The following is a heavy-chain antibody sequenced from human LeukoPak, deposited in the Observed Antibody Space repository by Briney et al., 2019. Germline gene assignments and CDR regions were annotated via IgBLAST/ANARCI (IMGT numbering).Heavy chain of an antibody. J-gene: IGHJ4*02. Sequence: GGSLRLSCAASGFTFSSYAMSWVRQAPGKGLEWVSGISDSGDITYYADSVKGRFTISRDSSKNTLYVQMNSLRAEDTAVYYCAKVEAAGIFIDYWGQGTLVTVSS. CDR2: ISDSGDIT. CDR1: GFTFSSYA. V-gene: IGHV3-23*01. D-gene: IGHD6-13*01. CDR3: AKVEAAGIFIDY.